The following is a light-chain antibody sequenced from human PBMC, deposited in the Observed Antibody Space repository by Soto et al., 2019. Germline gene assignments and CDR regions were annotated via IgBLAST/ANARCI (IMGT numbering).Light chain of an antibody. V-gene: IGKV1-9*01. CDR1: QGISNY. Sequence: DIQLTQSPYFLPASVGDRVTITCRASQGISNYLAWYQQKPGKAPGLLMYAASTLQRGVSSRFSGSGSGTEFTLTISNLQPEDFATYYCQQLNSYPLTFGGGTKWIS. CDR3: QQLNSYPLT. J-gene: IGKJ4*01. CDR2: AAS.